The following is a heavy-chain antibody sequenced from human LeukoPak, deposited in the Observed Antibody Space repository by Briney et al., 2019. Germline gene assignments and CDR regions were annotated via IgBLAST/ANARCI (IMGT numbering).Heavy chain of an antibody. Sequence: GASVKVSCKASGYTFTSYGISWVRQAPGQGLEWMGWISAYNGNTNYAQKLQGRVTMTTDTSTSTAYMELRSLRSDDTAVYYCAREYYYDSSGYYYVEWYSDYWGQGTLVTVSS. CDR3: AREYYYDSSGYYYVEWYSDY. V-gene: IGHV1-18*01. J-gene: IGHJ4*02. D-gene: IGHD3-22*01. CDR1: GYTFTSYG. CDR2: ISAYNGNT.